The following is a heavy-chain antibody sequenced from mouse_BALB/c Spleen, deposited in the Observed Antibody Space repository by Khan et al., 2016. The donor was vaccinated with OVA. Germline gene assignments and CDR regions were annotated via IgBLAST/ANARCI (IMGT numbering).Heavy chain of an antibody. V-gene: IGHV1S34*01. J-gene: IGHJ3*01. D-gene: IGHD1-1*01. CDR1: GYSFTGYY. CDR2: ISCYNGAT. CDR3: ARGDCHGSSSFAY. Sequence: LVKTGASVKISCKASGYSFTGYYMHWVKQSHGKSLEWIGYISCYNGATSYNQKFKGKATFTVDTSSSTAYMQFNSLTSEDSAVYHCARGDCHGSSSFAYWGKGTLATVYA.